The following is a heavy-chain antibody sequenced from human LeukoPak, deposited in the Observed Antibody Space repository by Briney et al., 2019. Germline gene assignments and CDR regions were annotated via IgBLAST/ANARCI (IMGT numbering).Heavy chain of an antibody. CDR2: MNPNSGNT. Sequence: GASVKVSCKASGYTFTSYDINWVRQATEQGLEWMGWMNPNSGNTGYAQKFQGRVTITRNTSISTAYMELSSLRSEDTAVYYCARGTRAYDSFDYWGQGTLVTVSS. CDR1: GYTFTSYD. V-gene: IGHV1-8*03. CDR3: ARGTRAYDSFDY. D-gene: IGHD5-12*01. J-gene: IGHJ4*02.